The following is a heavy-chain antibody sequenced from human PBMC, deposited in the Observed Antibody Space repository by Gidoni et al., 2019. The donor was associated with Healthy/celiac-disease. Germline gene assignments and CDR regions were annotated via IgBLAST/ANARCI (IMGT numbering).Heavy chain of an antibody. D-gene: IGHD2-2*01. CDR3: ARDQPSVSIVVVPAAIYGMDV. J-gene: IGHJ6*02. CDR1: GFTFSSYE. Sequence: EVQLVESGGGLVQPGGSLRLSCAASGFTFSSYEMNWVRQAPGTGLEWVSYISSSGSTIYYADSVKGRFTISRDNAKNSLYLQMNSLRAEDTAVYYCARDQPSVSIVVVPAAIYGMDVWGQGTTVTVSS. V-gene: IGHV3-48*03. CDR2: ISSSGSTI.